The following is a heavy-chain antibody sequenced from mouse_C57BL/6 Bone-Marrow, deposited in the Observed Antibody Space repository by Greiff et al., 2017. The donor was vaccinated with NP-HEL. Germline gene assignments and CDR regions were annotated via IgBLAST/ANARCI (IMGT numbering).Heavy chain of an antibody. D-gene: IGHD5-1-1*01. CDR1: GYTFTSYW. J-gene: IGHJ4*01. CDR2: IYPGSGST. Sequence: VQLQQPGAELVKPGASVKMSCKASGYTFTSYWITWVKQRPGHGLEWIGDIYPGSGSTNYNEKFKGKAPLPVDPSSSTAYMQLSSLTSDDSAVDYCARRRYQHYYYAMDDWGQGTSVTVSS. CDR3: ARRRYQHYYYAMDD. V-gene: IGHV1-55*01.